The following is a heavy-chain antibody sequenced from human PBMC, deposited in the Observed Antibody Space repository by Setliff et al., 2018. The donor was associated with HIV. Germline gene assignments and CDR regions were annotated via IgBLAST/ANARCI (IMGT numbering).Heavy chain of an antibody. CDR3: ARTRSGGSSVYYYYYMDV. CDR2: MNPDSGNT. V-gene: IGHV1-8*01. CDR1: GYTSTSYD. J-gene: IGHJ6*03. D-gene: IGHD2-15*01. Sequence: ASVKVSCKASGYTSTSYDINWVRQATGQGPEWMGWMNPDSGNTGSAQNFQGRLTITWNTSIGTAYMELGSLGFDDTAVYFCARTRSGGSSVYYYYYMDVWGQGTAVTVSS.